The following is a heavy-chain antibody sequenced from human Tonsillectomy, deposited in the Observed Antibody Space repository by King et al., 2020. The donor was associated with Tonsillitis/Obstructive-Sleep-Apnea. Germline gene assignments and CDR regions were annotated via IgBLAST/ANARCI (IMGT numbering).Heavy chain of an antibody. Sequence: VTLKESGPALVKPTQTLTLTCTFSGFSLRSSGMCVTWIRQPPGKALEGLARIDWDDDKYYNTSLRPRLTISKDTSKNQVVLTMTNMDPVDTATYYCARMFGSGGNPDYWGQGILVTVSS. CDR3: ARMFGSGGNPDY. V-gene: IGHV2-70*11. CDR2: IDWDDDK. D-gene: IGHD3-10*01. J-gene: IGHJ4*02. CDR1: GFSLRSSGMC.